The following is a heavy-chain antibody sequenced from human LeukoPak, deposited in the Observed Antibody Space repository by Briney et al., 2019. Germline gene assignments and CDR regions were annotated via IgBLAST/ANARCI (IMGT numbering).Heavy chain of an antibody. Sequence: GGSLRLSCAASGFTFSSYGMHWVRQAPGKGLEWVAVIWYDGSNKYYADSVKGRFTISRDNSKNTLYLQMNSLRAEDTAVYYCARDQAYYYGSGSYYQRFDYWGQGTLVTVSS. CDR3: ARDQAYYYGSGSYYQRFDY. D-gene: IGHD3-10*01. V-gene: IGHV3-33*08. J-gene: IGHJ4*02. CDR1: GFTFSSYG. CDR2: IWYDGSNK.